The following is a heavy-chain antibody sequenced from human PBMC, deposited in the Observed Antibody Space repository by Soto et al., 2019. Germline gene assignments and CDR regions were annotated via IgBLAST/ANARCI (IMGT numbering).Heavy chain of an antibody. CDR1: GGSIKSRY. CDR3: ASLNFALLTAYYAFDF. CDR2: ISYSGST. Sequence: SETLSLTCTVSGGSIKSRYLSWIRQPPGGGPEYVGYISYSGSTNYNPSLKGRIAMSVDTSKNQLSLKLTSVTAADTAVYYCASLNFALLTAYYAFDFWGQGTVVTVSS. V-gene: IGHV4-59*08. J-gene: IGHJ3*01. D-gene: IGHD3-9*01.